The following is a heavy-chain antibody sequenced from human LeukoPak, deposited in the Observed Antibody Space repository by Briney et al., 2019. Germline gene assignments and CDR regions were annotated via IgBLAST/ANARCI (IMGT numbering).Heavy chain of an antibody. CDR2: MYTSGST. CDR3: ARQYVGGGAYYIDY. D-gene: IGHD3-16*01. V-gene: IGHV4-61*05. CDR1: GGSISNSDYY. J-gene: IGHJ4*02. Sequence: SETLSLTCTVSGGSISNSDYYGSWVRQPRGKGLEWIGYMYTSGSTNYNPSLKSRVTISVDTSKNQFSLKLSSVTAADTAVYYCARQYVGGGAYYIDYWGQRTLVTVSS.